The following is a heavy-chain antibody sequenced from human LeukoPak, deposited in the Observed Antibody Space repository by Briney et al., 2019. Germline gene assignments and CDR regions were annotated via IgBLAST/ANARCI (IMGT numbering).Heavy chain of an antibody. CDR1: GFIISSYW. Sequence: GGSLRLSCAASGFIISSYWMSWVRQAPGKGLEWVANIKQDGSEKYYVDSVKGRFTISRDNAKNSLYLQTSTLRADAMAVYYCATLVATTRFDYWGQGTLVTVPS. V-gene: IGHV3-7*01. J-gene: IGHJ4*02. CDR2: IKQDGSEK. CDR3: ATLVATTRFDY. D-gene: IGHD5-12*01.